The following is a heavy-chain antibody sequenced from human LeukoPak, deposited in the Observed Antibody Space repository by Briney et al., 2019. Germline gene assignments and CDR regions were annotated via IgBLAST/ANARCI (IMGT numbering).Heavy chain of an antibody. J-gene: IGHJ4*02. CDR1: GYTFTSYD. V-gene: IGHV1-8*03. D-gene: IGHD3-3*01. CDR3: ARAALLITIFGVVKGYYFDY. CDR2: MNPNSGNT. Sequence: ASVKVSCKASGYTFTSYDINWVRQATGQGLEWMGWMNPNSGNTGYAQKFQGRVTITRNTPISTAYMELSSLRSEDTAVYYCARAALLITIFGVVKGYYFDYWGQGTLVTVSS.